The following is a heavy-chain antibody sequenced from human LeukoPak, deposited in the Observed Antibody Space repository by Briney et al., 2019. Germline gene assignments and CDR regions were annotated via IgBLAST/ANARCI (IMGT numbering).Heavy chain of an antibody. V-gene: IGHV4-59*12. CDR1: GGSISSYY. D-gene: IGHD6-19*01. J-gene: IGHJ4*02. CDR2: VSNSGST. CDR3: ARGHGAVAGTDY. Sequence: SETLSLTCTVSGGSISSYYWSWIRQPPGKGLEWIGYVSNSGSTKYNPSLKSRVTISVDTSKNQFSLRLNSVTAADTAVYYCARGHGAVAGTDYWGQGTLVTVPS.